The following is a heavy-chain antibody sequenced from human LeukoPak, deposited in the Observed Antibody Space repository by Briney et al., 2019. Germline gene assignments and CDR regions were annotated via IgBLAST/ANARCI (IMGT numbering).Heavy chain of an antibody. D-gene: IGHD6-19*01. Sequence: SLRLSCAASGFTFSSYGMPWVRQAPGKGLEWVAVICYDGSNKYYPYSVKGRFTIATHNSKNTLYLQMNSLRAEDTDVYYCGRSQKARYSSGWPGEYFQHWGQGTLVAVSS. CDR2: ICYDGSNK. CDR1: GFTFSSYG. J-gene: IGHJ1*01. V-gene: IGHV3-33*01. CDR3: GRSQKARYSSGWPGEYFQH.